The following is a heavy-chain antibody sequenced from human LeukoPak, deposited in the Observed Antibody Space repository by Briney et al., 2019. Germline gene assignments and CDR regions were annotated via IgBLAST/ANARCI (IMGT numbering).Heavy chain of an antibody. V-gene: IGHV3-7*01. J-gene: IGHJ4*02. CDR2: IKQDGSEK. CDR1: GFTFSSYW. CDR3: ARDYGIAAEFDY. D-gene: IGHD6-13*01. Sequence: GGSLRLSCAASGFTFSSYWMRWVRQAPGKGLEWVANIKQDGSEKYYVDSVKGRFTISRDNAKNSLYLQMNSLRAEDTAVYYCARDYGIAAEFDYWGQGTLVTVPS.